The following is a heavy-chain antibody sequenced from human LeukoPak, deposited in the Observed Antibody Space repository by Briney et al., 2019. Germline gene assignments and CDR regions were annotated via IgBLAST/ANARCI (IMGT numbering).Heavy chain of an antibody. V-gene: IGHV4-59*08. CDR1: GGSISSYY. CDR2: IYYSGST. J-gene: IGHJ6*02. Sequence: PSETLSLTCTVSGGSISSYYWSWIRQPPGKGLEWIGYIYYSGSTNYNPSLKSRVTISVDTSKNQFSLKLSSVTAADTAVYYCARQXYXSGXPRFDYYYGMDVWGQGTTVTVSS. CDR3: ARQXYXSGXPRFDYYYGMDV. D-gene: IGHD6-19*01.